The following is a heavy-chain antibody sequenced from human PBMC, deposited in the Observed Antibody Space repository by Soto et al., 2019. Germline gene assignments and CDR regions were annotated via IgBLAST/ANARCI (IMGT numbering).Heavy chain of an antibody. CDR3: AKVLRISMIEMARTAFDI. CDR1: GFHFSNYA. Sequence: EGQLLETGGGLVQPGGSLRLSCAASGFHFSNYAMGWVRQAPGKGLEWISGISGRGSRTYYAEDVKGRFTISRDNSKNTLYVEMSSLRAEDTAVYYCAKVLRISMIEMARTAFDIWGQGTTVTVSS. J-gene: IGHJ3*02. D-gene: IGHD3-22*01. V-gene: IGHV3-23*01. CDR2: ISGRGSRT.